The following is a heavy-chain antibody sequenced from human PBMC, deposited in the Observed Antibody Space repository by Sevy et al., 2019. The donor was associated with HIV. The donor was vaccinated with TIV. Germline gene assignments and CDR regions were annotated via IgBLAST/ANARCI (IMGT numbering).Heavy chain of an antibody. CDR1: GFTFSSYA. J-gene: IGHJ4*02. CDR2: ISDRDDTT. V-gene: IGHV3-23*01. CDR3: AKADALLWFGELLSYFDY. Sequence: GGSLRLSCVVSGFTFSSYAMSWVRQAPGKGLEWVSAISDRDDTTYYADSVKGRFTISRDNSQNTLHLQMNNLGVEDTAVYYCAKADALLWFGELLSYFDYWGQGTLVTVSS. D-gene: IGHD3-10*01.